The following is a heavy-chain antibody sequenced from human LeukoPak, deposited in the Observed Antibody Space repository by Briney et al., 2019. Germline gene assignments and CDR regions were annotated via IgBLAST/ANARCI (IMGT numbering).Heavy chain of an antibody. CDR3: AGHHPRNTVDF. V-gene: IGHV4-59*08. CDR1: GGSISSYY. CDR2: ISDIGSI. J-gene: IGHJ4*02. Sequence: SETLSLTCTVSGGSISSYYWSWIRQPPGKGQEWIAYISDIGSINYNPSLKSRVTISLDTSKTQFSLKLSAVTAADTAVYYCAGHHPRNTVDFWGQGTLVTVSS. D-gene: IGHD2-8*02.